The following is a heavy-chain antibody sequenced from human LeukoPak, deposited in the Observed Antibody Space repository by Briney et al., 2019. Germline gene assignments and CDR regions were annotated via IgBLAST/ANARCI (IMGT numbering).Heavy chain of an antibody. D-gene: IGHD4-17*01. J-gene: IGHJ4*02. Sequence: SLRLSCAASGFTFSSYTMNWVRQAPGKGLEWVSSISSSSTYIYYADSVKGRLTISRDYARDSLSLQMNSLRAEDTAVYYCARDKYGDYGLDYWGPGTLVTVSS. CDR3: ARDKYGDYGLDY. CDR2: ISSSSTYI. CDR1: GFTFSSYT. V-gene: IGHV3-21*01.